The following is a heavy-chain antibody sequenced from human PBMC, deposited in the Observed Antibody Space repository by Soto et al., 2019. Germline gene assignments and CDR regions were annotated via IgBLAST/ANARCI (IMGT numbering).Heavy chain of an antibody. Sequence: ESLSLTCTGSGGSISTYYWSWIRQFQGKGLEWIGYIYYSGTTNYNPSLESSVTVSVDTSKNQFSLKLNSVTAADTAIYYCGRVPSTSNWDGDYDSWGQGTLVSVSS. CDR1: GGSISTYY. CDR3: GRVPSTSNWDGDYDS. J-gene: IGHJ4*02. CDR2: IYYSGTT. V-gene: IGHV4-59*01. D-gene: IGHD1-1*01.